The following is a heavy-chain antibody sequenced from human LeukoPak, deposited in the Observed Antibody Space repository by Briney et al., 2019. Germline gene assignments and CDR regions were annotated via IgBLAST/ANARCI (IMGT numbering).Heavy chain of an antibody. CDR2: ISSSGSTI. D-gene: IGHD4-23*01. CDR3: ARDYGGSSPFDY. J-gene: IGHJ4*02. V-gene: IGHV3-48*03. Sequence: PGESLRLSCAASGFTFSSYEMHWVRQAPGKGLEWVSYISSSGSTIYYVDSVKGRFTISRDNAKNSLYLQMNSLRAEDTAVYYCARDYGGSSPFDYWGQGTLVTVSS. CDR1: GFTFSSYE.